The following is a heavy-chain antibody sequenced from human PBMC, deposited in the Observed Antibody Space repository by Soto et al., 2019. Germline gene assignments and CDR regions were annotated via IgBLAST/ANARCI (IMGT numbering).Heavy chain of an antibody. D-gene: IGHD4-4*01. CDR2: ISYDGSNK. CDR1: GFTFSSYA. CDR3: ARPLWRDDYNWGYFDL. Sequence: GGSLRLSCAASGFTFSSYAMHWVRQAPGKGLEWVAVISYDGSNKYYADSVKGRFTISRDNSKNMLYLQMNSLRAEDTAVYYCARPLWRDDYNWGYFDLWGRGTLVTVSS. V-gene: IGHV3-30-3*01. J-gene: IGHJ2*01.